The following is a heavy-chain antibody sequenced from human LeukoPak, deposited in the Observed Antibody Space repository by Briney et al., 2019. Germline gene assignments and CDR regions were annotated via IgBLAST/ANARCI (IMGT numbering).Heavy chain of an antibody. V-gene: IGHV1-24*01. CDR1: GYTLTELS. CDR3: ATRTLSSSGWYYYYYMDV. CDR2: FDPEDGET. D-gene: IGHD6-19*01. J-gene: IGHJ6*03. Sequence: ASVKVSCKVSGYTLTELSMHWVRRAPGKGLEWMGGFDPEDGETIYAQKFQGRVTMTEDTSTDTAYMELSSLRSEDTAVYYCATRTLSSSGWYYYYYMDVWGKGTTVTVSS.